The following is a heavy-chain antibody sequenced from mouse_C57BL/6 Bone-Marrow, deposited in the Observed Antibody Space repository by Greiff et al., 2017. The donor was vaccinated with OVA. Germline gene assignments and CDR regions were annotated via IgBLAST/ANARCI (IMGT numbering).Heavy chain of an antibody. Sequence: QVQLQQSGPELVKPGASVKISCKASGYAFSSSWMNWVKQRPGKGLEWIGRIYPGDGDTNYNGKFKGKATLTADKSSSTAYMQLSSLTSEDSAVYFCARTYCGYAMDYWGQGTSVTVSS. D-gene: IGHD2-10*01. J-gene: IGHJ4*01. CDR3: ARTYCGYAMDY. CDR1: GYAFSSSW. CDR2: IYPGDGDT. V-gene: IGHV1-82*01.